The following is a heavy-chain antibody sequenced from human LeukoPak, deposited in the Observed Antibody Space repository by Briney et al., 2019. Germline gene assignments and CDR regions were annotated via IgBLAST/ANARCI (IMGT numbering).Heavy chain of an antibody. CDR1: GGSFSGYY. D-gene: IGHD5-18*01. V-gene: IGHV4-34*01. Sequence: SETLSLTCAVYGGSFSGYYWSWIRQPSGKGLEWIGEINHSGSTNYNPSLKRRVTISVDTSKNQFSLKLSSVTAADTAVYYCARRGYSYGRFDYWGQGTLVTVSS. CDR3: ARRGYSYGRFDY. J-gene: IGHJ4*02. CDR2: INHSGST.